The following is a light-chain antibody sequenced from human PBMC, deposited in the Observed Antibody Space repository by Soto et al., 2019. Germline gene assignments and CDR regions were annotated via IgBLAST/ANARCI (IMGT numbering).Light chain of an antibody. CDR2: EIS. V-gene: IGLV2-14*01. CDR1: SSDVGAYDH. J-gene: IGLJ2*01. CDR3: SSYTSRDTVI. Sequence: QSVLTQPASVSGSPGQSITISCVGTSSDVGAYDHVSWYQQYPGKAPKFIIFEISNRPSGISSRFSGSRSGNTASLTISRLQAEDEAYYYCSSYTSRDTVIFGGGTKVTVL.